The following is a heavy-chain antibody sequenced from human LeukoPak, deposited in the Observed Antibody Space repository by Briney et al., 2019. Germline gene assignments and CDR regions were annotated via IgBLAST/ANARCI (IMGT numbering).Heavy chain of an antibody. Sequence: GESLKISCKVSGYRFASYLITWVRQMPGKDLEWMGNIDPSDSYAKYNPSFQGHVTISSDKSISTAYLQWSSLKASDTAMYYCARHAIAAADNRFDNWGQGTLVTVSS. J-gene: IGHJ4*02. D-gene: IGHD6-13*01. V-gene: IGHV5-10-1*01. CDR3: ARHAIAAADNRFDN. CDR2: IDPSDSYA. CDR1: GYRFASYL.